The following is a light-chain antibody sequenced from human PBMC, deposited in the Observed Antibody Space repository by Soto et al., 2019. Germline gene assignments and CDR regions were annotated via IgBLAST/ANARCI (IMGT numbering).Light chain of an antibody. Sequence: NFMLTQPHSVSASPGKTVTISCTGSSGSIASNYVQWYQQRPGSAPTIVMYADNQRPSGVPDRFSGSIDSSSNSASLTISGLKTEDEADYYCQSYDSSNGVVFGGGTKLTVL. J-gene: IGLJ2*01. CDR1: SGSIASNY. CDR3: QSYDSSNGVV. V-gene: IGLV6-57*02. CDR2: ADN.